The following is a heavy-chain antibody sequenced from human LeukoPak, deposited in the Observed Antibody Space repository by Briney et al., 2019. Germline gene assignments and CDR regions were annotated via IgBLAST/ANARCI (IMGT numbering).Heavy chain of an antibody. J-gene: IGHJ4*02. CDR2: ISYDGSNI. CDR1: GFTFISFA. V-gene: IGHV3-30*14. CDR3: ARDRRFRGVSDY. D-gene: IGHD3-10*01. Sequence: PGGSLRPSCTASGFTFISFAIHWVRQAPGKGLEWVATISYDGSNIYYADSVKGRFTISRDTSKNTVYLQMNNLRAEDTGVYYCARDRRFRGVSDYWGQGTLVTVSS.